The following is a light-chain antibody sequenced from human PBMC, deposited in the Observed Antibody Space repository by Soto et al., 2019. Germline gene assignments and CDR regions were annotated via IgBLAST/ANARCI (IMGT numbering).Light chain of an antibody. CDR1: QSVSSSF. CDR2: GAS. J-gene: IGKJ2*01. CDR3: LQYGSSPGT. V-gene: IGKV3-20*01. Sequence: EIVLTQSPGTLSLSPGERATLSCRASQSVSSSFLAWYQQKPGQAPRLLIYGASSRATGVPDRFSGSGSGTDFTLTISRLEPEDFAVYSCLQYGSSPGTFGLGTKLEIK.